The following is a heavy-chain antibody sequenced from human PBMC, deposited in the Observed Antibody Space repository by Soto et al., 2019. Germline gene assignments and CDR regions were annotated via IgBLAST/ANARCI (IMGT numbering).Heavy chain of an antibody. CDR1: GGSISSGDYY. CDR3: ARSRDDDYSNYYFDY. V-gene: IGHV4-30-4*01. D-gene: IGHD4-4*01. Sequence: SETLSLTCTVSGGSISSGDYYWSWIRQPPGKGLEWIGYIYYSGSTYYNPSLKSRVTISVDTSKNQFSLKLSSVTAADTAVYYCARSRDDDYSNYYFDYWGQGTLVTVSS. CDR2: IYYSGST. J-gene: IGHJ4*02.